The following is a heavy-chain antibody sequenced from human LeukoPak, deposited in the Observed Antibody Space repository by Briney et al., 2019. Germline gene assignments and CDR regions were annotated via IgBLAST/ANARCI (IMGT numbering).Heavy chain of an antibody. D-gene: IGHD5-18*01. CDR3: ARESGYSYGPLDY. Sequence: GGSLRLSCAASGFTFSSYSMNWVRQAPGKGLEWVSSISSSSSYIYYADSVKGRFTISRDNSKNTLYLQMNSLRAEDTAVYYCARESGYSYGPLDYWGQGTLVTVSS. CDR2: ISSSSSYI. CDR1: GFTFSSYS. J-gene: IGHJ4*02. V-gene: IGHV3-21*04.